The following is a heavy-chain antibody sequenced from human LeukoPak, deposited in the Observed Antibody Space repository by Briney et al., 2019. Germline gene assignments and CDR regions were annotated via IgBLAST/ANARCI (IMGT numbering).Heavy chain of an antibody. CDR2: IYYAGIT. CDR3: VRSKSGAYGWFDD. V-gene: IGHV4-59*01. J-gene: IGHJ5*02. CDR1: AGSISGYF. D-gene: IGHD2-15*01. Sequence: SETLSLTCTVSAGSISGYFCTWNRQPPGKGLEWVRYIYYAGITNYIPSLKRRVTISIDTSKNQFSLNVNSVTAADTAVYYCVRSKSGAYGWFDDWCEGTLVIVSS.